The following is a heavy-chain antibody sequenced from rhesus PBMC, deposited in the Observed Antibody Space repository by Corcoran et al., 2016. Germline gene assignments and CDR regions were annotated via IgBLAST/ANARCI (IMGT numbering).Heavy chain of an antibody. Sequence: QVQLQELGPGLVKPSETLSVPCAVSGGSISSSYWSWIRQAPGKGLEWIGYIYGSGSSTNYNPSLKSRVTLSVDTSKNQLSLKLSSVTAADTAVYYCASDLERGFWGQGLRVTVSS. V-gene: IGHV4-169*02. CDR2: IYGSGSST. CDR1: GGSISSSY. CDR3: ASDLERGF. D-gene: IGHD1-14*01. J-gene: IGHJ3*01.